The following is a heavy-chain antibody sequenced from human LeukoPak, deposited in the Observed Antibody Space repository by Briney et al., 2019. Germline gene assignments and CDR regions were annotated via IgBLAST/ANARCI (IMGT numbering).Heavy chain of an antibody. CDR2: ISSSSSTI. CDR1: GFTFSSYS. CDR3: ARDRSTMVRGRSFDY. J-gene: IGHJ4*02. V-gene: IGHV3-48*04. Sequence: PGGSLRLSCAASGFTFSSYSMNWVRQAPGKGLEWVSYISSSSSTIYYADSVKGRFTISRDNAKNSLYLQMNSLRAEDTAVYYCARDRSTMVRGRSFDYWGQGTLVTVSS. D-gene: IGHD3-10*01.